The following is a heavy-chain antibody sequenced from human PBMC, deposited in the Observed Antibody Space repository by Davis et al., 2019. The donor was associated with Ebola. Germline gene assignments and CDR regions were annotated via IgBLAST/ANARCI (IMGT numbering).Heavy chain of an antibody. Sequence: AASVKVSCKASGGTLTNYAITWVRQAPGQGLEWMGGIIPGFGTANYAQRFQGRVTITADESTSTFYMDLSSLRSEDTAVYYCARGLLGGHYDTQQDFWGQGTLVTVSS. CDR2: IIPGFGTA. D-gene: IGHD3-9*01. J-gene: IGHJ4*02. V-gene: IGHV1-69*13. CDR3: ARGLLGGHYDTQQDF. CDR1: GGTLTNYA.